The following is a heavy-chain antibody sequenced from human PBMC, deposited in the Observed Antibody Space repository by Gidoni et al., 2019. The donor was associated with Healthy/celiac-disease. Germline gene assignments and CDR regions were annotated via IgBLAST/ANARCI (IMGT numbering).Heavy chain of an antibody. CDR1: GFTFSSYA. CDR3: ARDYCSSTSCYGRLGSGGWFDP. Sequence: QVQLVESWGGVVQPGRSLRLSCAASGFTFSSYAMHWVRKAPGKGLQWVAVRSYDGSNKYYADSVKGRFTISRDNSKNTLYLQMNSLRAEDTAVYYCARDYCSSTSCYGRLGSGGWFDPWGQGTLVTVSS. D-gene: IGHD2-2*01. CDR2: RSYDGSNK. J-gene: IGHJ5*02. V-gene: IGHV3-30-3*01.